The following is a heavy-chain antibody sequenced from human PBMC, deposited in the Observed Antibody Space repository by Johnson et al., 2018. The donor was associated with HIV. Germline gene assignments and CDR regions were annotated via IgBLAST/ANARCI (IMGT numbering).Heavy chain of an antibody. CDR1: GFTFSSYA. CDR2: ISGSGGST. Sequence: VQLVESGGDLEQPGGSLRLSCAASGFTFSSYAMSWVRQAPGKGLEWVSAISGSGGSTYSADSVKGRFTISRDNYKNTLYLQMNSLRAEDMALYYCARDFNSGSPDGAFDIWGQGTMVTVSS. D-gene: IGHD4-23*01. V-gene: IGHV3-23*04. CDR3: ARDFNSGSPDGAFDI. J-gene: IGHJ3*02.